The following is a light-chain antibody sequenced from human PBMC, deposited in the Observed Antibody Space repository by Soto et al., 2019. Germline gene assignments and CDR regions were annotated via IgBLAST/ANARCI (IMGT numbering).Light chain of an antibody. Sequence: QSALPQPRSVSGSPGPSVTLSCTGTSSDVGAYNYVSWYQHHPGKAPKLVISDVTKRPSGVPDRFAGSKSVNTASLTIAGLQDEDEADYYCCSYAGASLGVFCGGTKLTVL. V-gene: IGLV2-11*01. CDR1: SSDVGAYNY. CDR3: CSYAGASLGV. CDR2: DVT. J-gene: IGLJ3*02.